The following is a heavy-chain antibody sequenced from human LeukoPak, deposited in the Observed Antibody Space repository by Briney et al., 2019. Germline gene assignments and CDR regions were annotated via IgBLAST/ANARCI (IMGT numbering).Heavy chain of an antibody. Sequence: SETLSLTCTVSGAAISNYYWSWIRQPPGKGLEWVADFSDTGITNYNPSLWGRVTVSLDTSKKQFSLRLNSVTAADTAVYYCARVRGYGGNSYFDYWGQGTLVTVSS. V-gene: IGHV4-59*01. D-gene: IGHD4-23*01. J-gene: IGHJ4*02. CDR1: GAAISNYY. CDR3: ARVRGYGGNSYFDY. CDR2: FSDTGIT.